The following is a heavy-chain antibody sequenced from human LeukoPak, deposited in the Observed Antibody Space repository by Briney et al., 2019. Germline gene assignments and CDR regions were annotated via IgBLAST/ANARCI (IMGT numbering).Heavy chain of an antibody. CDR3: ARSPLWFGVHYFDY. J-gene: IGHJ4*02. CDR2: ISAYNGNT. V-gene: IGHV1-18*01. D-gene: IGHD3-10*01. CDR1: GYTFSNYG. Sequence: ASVKVSCKASGYTFSNYGVTWVRQAPGQGLEWMGWISAYNGNTNYAQKLQGRVTMTTDTSTSTAYMELRSLRSDDTAVYYCARSPLWFGVHYFDYWGQGTLVTVSS.